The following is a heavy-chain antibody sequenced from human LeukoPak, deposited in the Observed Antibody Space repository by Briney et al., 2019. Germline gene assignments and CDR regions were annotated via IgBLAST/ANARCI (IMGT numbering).Heavy chain of an antibody. CDR1: GGSFSGYY. J-gene: IGHJ4*02. D-gene: IGHD5-24*01. CDR2: INHSGST. Sequence: SETLSLTCAVYGGSFSGYYWSWIRQPPGKGLEWIGEINHSGSTNYNPSLKSRVTISVDTSKNQFSLKLSSVTAADTAVYYCARLEDGYNVDYWGQGTLVTVSS. CDR3: ARLEDGYNVDY. V-gene: IGHV4-34*01.